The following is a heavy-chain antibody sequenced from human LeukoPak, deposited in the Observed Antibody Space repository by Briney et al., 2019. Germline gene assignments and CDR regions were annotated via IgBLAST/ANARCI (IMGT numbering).Heavy chain of an antibody. Sequence: GGSLRLSCAASGFTVSSNYMGWVRQAPGKGLEWVSVIYSGGSTYYADSVKGRFTISKDNSKNTLYPQMNSLRAEDTAVYYCAGLYGSGSLYYFDYWGQGTLVTVSS. CDR3: AGLYGSGSLYYFDY. CDR2: IYSGGST. V-gene: IGHV3-66*01. J-gene: IGHJ4*02. CDR1: GFTVSSNY. D-gene: IGHD3-10*01.